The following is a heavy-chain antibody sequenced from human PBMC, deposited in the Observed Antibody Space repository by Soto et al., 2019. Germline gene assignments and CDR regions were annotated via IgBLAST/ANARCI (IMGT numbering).Heavy chain of an antibody. CDR1: GFSLSTSGVG. V-gene: IGHV4-61*08. CDR2: ISYSGTT. Sequence: VNPTHTLSLPCTFSGFSLSTSGVGVGWIRQPPGKGLEWIGYISYSGTTKYNPSLKSRVAMSVDASKNQFSLNLTSVTTADAALYYCASGGWYHDSWGPGTLVTSPQ. J-gene: IGHJ4*02. D-gene: IGHD6-19*01. CDR3: ASGGWYHDS.